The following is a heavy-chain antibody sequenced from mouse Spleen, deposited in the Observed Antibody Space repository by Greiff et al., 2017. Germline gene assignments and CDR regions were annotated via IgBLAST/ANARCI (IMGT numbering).Heavy chain of an antibody. CDR1: GYTFTDYY. CDR2: INPYNGGT. J-gene: IGHJ2*01. D-gene: IGHD1-2*01. CDR3: ARNPFITTATYFDY. V-gene: IGHV1-19*01. Sequence: DVKLQESGPVLVKPGASVKMSCKASGYTFTDYYMNWVKQSHGKSLEWIGVINPYNGGTSYNQKFKGKATLTVDKSSSTAYMELNSLTSEDSAVYYCARNPFITTATYFDYWGQGTTLTVSS.